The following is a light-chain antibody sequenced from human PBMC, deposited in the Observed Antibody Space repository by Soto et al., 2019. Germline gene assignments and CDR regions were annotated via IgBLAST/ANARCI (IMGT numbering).Light chain of an antibody. CDR2: GAS. CDR3: HQYGGSPTWT. V-gene: IGKV3-20*01. CDR1: QSVSSSY. J-gene: IGKJ1*01. Sequence: EAVLTQSPGTLSLSPGERATLSCRASQSVSSSYLAWYQQKPGQALRLLIYGASSRATGIPDRFSGSGSGTDFSLTISRLEPEDFAVYYCHQYGGSPTWTFGQGTKVEIK.